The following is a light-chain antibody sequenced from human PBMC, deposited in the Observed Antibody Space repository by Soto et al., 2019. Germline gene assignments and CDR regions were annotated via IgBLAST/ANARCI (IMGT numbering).Light chain of an antibody. CDR1: HSINNF. CDR3: QQYNSYSGT. J-gene: IGKJ1*01. V-gene: IGKV1-5*01. CDR2: AAS. Sequence: DIQMTQPPSSLYASVGNRVSITCRASHSINNFLNWYQQNPGKAPKLLIYAASSLQSGVPSRFSGSGSGTEFTLTISSLQPDDFATYYCQQYNSYSGTFCQGTKVDIK.